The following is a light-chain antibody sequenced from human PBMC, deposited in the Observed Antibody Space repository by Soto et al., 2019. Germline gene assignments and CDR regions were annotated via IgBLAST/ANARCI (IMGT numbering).Light chain of an antibody. V-gene: IGLV2-23*01. J-gene: IGLJ1*01. Sequence: QSVLTQPDSVSGSPGQSITISCTGTSSDVGSYNLVSWYQHHPGKAPKLMIYEGSKRPSGVSNRFSGSKSGNTASLTISGLXAEDEADYYCCSYAGSSSFYVFGTGTKVTLL. CDR1: SSDVGSYNL. CDR2: EGS. CDR3: CSYAGSSSFYV.